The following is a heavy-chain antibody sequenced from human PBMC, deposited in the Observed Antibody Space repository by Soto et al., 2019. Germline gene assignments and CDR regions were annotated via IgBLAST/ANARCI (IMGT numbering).Heavy chain of an antibody. J-gene: IGHJ3*02. D-gene: IGHD3-9*01. V-gene: IGHV3-23*01. Sequence: GESLRLSWSGSGVTFRRYAMSWCRQAPGKGLEWVSAISGSGGSTYYADSVKGRFTISRDNSKNTLYLQMNSLRAEDTAVYYCWKDHSDYFGRRSPDAFD. CDR1: GVTFRRYA. CDR3: WKDHSDYFGRRSPDAFD. CDR2: ISGSGGST.